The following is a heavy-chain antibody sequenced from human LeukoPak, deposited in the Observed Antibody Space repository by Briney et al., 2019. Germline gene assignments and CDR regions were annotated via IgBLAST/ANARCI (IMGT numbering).Heavy chain of an antibody. Sequence: SETLSLTCTVSGGSISSSSYYWGCIRQPPGKGLEWIGIINYGGSTFYNPSLKSRVNISVDTSKNHFPLNLTSVTAADTAVYYCATSTTGYYYGMDVWGQGTTVTVSS. J-gene: IGHJ6*02. CDR1: GGSISSSSYY. V-gene: IGHV4-39*02. CDR2: INYGGST. D-gene: IGHD1-1*01. CDR3: ATSTTGYYYGMDV.